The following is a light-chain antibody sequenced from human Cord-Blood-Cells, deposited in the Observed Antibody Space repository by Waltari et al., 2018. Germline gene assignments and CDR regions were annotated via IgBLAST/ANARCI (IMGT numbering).Light chain of an antibody. Sequence: DTQMTQSPSSLSASVGDRVTITCQASQDISNYLNWYQQKPGKAPKLLIYDASNLETGLPPRLSGSGSGTEFTFTISSLQPEDIATDYCQQYDNLPWTFGQGTKVEI. V-gene: IGKV1-33*01. J-gene: IGKJ1*01. CDR3: QQYDNLPWT. CDR1: QDISNY. CDR2: DAS.